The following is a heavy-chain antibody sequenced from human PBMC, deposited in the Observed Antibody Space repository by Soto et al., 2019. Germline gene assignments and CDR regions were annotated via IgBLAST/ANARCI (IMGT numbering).Heavy chain of an antibody. CDR2: MNPNSGNT. CDR3: ARDSNLLYYYYGMDV. V-gene: IGHV1-8*01. Sequence: ASVKVSCKASGYTFTSYDINWVRQATGQGLEWMGWMNPNSGNTGYAQKFQGRVTMTRNTSISTAYMELSSLRSEDTAVYYCARDSNLLYYYYGMDVWGQGTTVTVSS. CDR1: GYTFTSYD. D-gene: IGHD4-4*01. J-gene: IGHJ6*02.